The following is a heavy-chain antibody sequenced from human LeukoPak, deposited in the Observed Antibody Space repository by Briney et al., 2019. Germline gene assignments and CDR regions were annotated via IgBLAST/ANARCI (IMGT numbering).Heavy chain of an antibody. CDR3: ARLGWELGNWDY. CDR1: GFTFSSYG. CDR2: IWYDGSNK. D-gene: IGHD1-26*01. Sequence: GGSLRLSCAASGFTFSSYGMHWVRQAPGKGLEWVAVIWYDGSNKYYADSVKGRFTISRDNSKNTLYLQMNSLRAEGTAVYYCARLGWELGNWDYWGQGTLVTVSS. J-gene: IGHJ4*02. V-gene: IGHV3-33*01.